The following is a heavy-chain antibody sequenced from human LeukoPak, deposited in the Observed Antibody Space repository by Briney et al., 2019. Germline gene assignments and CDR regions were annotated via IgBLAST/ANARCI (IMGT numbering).Heavy chain of an antibody. CDR1: GGTFSSYA. J-gene: IGHJ4*02. Sequence: ASVKVSCKASGGTFSSYAISWVRQAPGQGLEWMGWINPNSGGTNYAQKLQGRVTMTRDTSISTAYMELSRLRSDDTAVYYCAIGSQGGGTSGYYSFDYWGQGTLVTVSS. CDR2: INPNSGGT. D-gene: IGHD3-22*01. CDR3: AIGSQGGGTSGYYSFDY. V-gene: IGHV1-2*02.